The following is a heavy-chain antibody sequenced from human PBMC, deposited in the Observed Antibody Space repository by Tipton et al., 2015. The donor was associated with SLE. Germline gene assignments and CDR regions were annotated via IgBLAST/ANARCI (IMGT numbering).Heavy chain of an antibody. J-gene: IGHJ4*02. CDR2: INHSGST. D-gene: IGHD1-26*01. Sequence: GSLRLSCTISGGSISSGGYYWSWIRQPPGKGLEWIGEINHSGSTNYNPSLKSRVTISVDTSKNQFSLRLSSVTAADTAVYYCARDHTSGSLDYWGQGTLVTVSS. V-gene: IGHV4-61*08. CDR1: GGSISSGGYY. CDR3: ARDHTSGSLDY.